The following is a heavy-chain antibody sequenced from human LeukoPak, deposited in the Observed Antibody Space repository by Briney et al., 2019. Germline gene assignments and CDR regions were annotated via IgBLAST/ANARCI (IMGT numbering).Heavy chain of an antibody. CDR1: GYTFTGYY. D-gene: IGHD3-10*01. V-gene: IGHV1-2*02. Sequence: GASVKVSCKASGYTFTGYYMHWVRQAPGQGLEWMGWINPNSGGTNYAQKFQGRVTMTRDTSISTAYMELSRLRSDDTAVYYCARDFFRAVGGGFGFGELLYGGPIYGMDVWGQGTTVTVSS. CDR2: INPNSGGT. J-gene: IGHJ6*02. CDR3: ARDFFRAVGGGFGFGELLYGGPIYGMDV.